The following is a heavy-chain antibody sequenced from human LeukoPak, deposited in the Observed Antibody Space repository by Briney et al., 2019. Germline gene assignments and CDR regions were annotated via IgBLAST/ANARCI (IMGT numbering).Heavy chain of an antibody. V-gene: IGHV4-59*08. Sequence: SETLSLTCTVSGGSISSYYWSWIRQPPGKGLEWIWYIYYSGSTNYNPSLKSRVTISVDTSKNQFSLKLSSVTAADTAVYYCARLSYGDWDPYNWFDPWGQGTLVTVSS. J-gene: IGHJ5*02. CDR3: ARLSYGDWDPYNWFDP. D-gene: IGHD4-17*01. CDR1: GGSISSYY. CDR2: IYYSGST.